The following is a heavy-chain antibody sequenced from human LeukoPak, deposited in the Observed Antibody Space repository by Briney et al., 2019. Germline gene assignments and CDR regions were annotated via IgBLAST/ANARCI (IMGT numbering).Heavy chain of an antibody. CDR1: GGSINSNY. D-gene: IGHD5-18*01. CDR2: IYYSGST. CDR3: ARGDGQIWFQF. Sequence: SETLSLTCTVSGGSINSNYWSWIRQPPGKRPEWIGYIYYSGSTYYNPSLKSRVTISVDTSKNQFSLRLSSVTAADTAVYYCARGDGQIWFQFWGQGTLVTVSS. J-gene: IGHJ4*02. V-gene: IGHV4-59*01.